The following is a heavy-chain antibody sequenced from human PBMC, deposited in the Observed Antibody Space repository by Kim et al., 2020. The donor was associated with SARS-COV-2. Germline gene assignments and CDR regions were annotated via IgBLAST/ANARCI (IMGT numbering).Heavy chain of an antibody. CDR1: GFTVSSNY. Sequence: GGSLRLSCAASGFTVSSNYMSWVRQAPGKGLDWLSVIYTSGSTYYAGSVKGRFTISRDSAENTVYLQMNSLRVEDTAVYDCARVDQWLVSGVIQPDGFDLWGQGTVVTVSS. J-gene: IGHJ3*01. V-gene: IGHV3-53*01. CDR3: ARVDQWLVSGVIQPDGFDL. D-gene: IGHD6-19*01. CDR2: IYTSGST.